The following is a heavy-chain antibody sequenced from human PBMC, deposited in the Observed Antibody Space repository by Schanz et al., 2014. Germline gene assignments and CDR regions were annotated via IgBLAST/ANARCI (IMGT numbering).Heavy chain of an antibody. CDR1: GFTFSTYW. D-gene: IGHD3-9*01. V-gene: IGHV3-23*04. CDR3: AKDHAGSDILTALGN. Sequence: EVQLVESGGGLVQPGGSLRLSCAASGFTFSTYWMHWVRQAPGKGLDWVSAISGSGSSTYYADSVKGRFTISRDNSKNTLYLQMNSLRAEDTAVYYCAKDHAGSDILTALGNWGQGTLVTVSS. J-gene: IGHJ4*02. CDR2: ISGSGSST.